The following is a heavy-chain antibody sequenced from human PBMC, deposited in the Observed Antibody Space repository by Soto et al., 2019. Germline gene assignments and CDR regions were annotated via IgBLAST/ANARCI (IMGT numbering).Heavy chain of an antibody. CDR2: ISGYNGHT. D-gene: IGHD3-22*01. Sequence: ASVKVSCKASGYTFFSYAISWVRQARGQGLEWMGWISGYNGHTNYAQNFQGRLTLTTGPSTSTAYMELRSLRSDDTAVYYCARHHGPMTADNWFDPWGQGTQVTVSS. CDR3: ARHHGPMTADNWFDP. J-gene: IGHJ5*02. CDR1: GYTFFSYA. V-gene: IGHV1-18*01.